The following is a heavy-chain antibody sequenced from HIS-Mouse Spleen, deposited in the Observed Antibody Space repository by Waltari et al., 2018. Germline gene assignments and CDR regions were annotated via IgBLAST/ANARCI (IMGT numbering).Heavy chain of an antibody. Sequence: QLQLQESGPGLVKPSETLSLTCPAPGGPSSSSSYYWGGIRQPPGKGLEWIGSIYYSGSTYYNPSLKSRVTISVDRSKNQFSLKLSSVTAADTAVYYCAREIPYSSSWYDWYFDLWGRGTLVTVSS. CDR2: IYYSGST. CDR1: GGPSSSSSYY. V-gene: IGHV4-39*07. J-gene: IGHJ2*01. D-gene: IGHD6-13*01. CDR3: AREIPYSSSWYDWYFDL.